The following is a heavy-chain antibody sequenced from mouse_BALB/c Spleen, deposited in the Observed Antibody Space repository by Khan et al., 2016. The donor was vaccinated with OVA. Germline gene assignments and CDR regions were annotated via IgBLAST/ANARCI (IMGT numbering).Heavy chain of an antibody. J-gene: IGHJ2*01. CDR1: GYSITSDYA. V-gene: IGHV3-2*02. Sequence: EVQLVESGPGLVKPSQSLSLTCTVTGYSITSDYAWNWIRQFPGNELEWMGFISYSGNTNYNPSLKSRISITRDTSENQFFLQLNSVTTEDTATYYCARISGGDFDYWGQAPLSQSPQ. CDR2: ISYSGNT. CDR3: ARISGGDFDY. D-gene: IGHD4-1*01.